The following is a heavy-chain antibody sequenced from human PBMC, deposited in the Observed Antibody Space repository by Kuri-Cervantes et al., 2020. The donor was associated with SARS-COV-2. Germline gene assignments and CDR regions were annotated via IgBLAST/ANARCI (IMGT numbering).Heavy chain of an antibody. J-gene: IGHJ5*02. CDR3: ARSTYNNWFDP. V-gene: IGHV3-11*01. CDR1: GFTFSDYY. D-gene: IGHD1-14*01. CDR2: ISSSGSTI. Sequence: GGSLRLSCAASGFTFSDYYMSWIRQAPGKGLEWVSYISSSGSTIYYADSVKGRFTISRDNAKNSLYLQMNSLRAEDTALYHCARSTYNNWFDPWGQGTLVTVSS.